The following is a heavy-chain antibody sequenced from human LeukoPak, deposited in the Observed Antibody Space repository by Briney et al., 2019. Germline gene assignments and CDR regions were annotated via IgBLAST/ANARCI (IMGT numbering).Heavy chain of an antibody. CDR1: GGSISSSSYY. D-gene: IGHD6-19*01. CDR3: ARDPSSGWSRNWFDP. Sequence: SETLSLTCTVSGGSISSSSYYWGWIRQPPGKGLEWIGSIYCSGSTYYNPSLKSRVTISVDTSKNQFSLKLSSVTAADTAVYYCARDPSSGWSRNWFDPWGQGTLVTVSS. V-gene: IGHV4-39*07. CDR2: IYCSGST. J-gene: IGHJ5*02.